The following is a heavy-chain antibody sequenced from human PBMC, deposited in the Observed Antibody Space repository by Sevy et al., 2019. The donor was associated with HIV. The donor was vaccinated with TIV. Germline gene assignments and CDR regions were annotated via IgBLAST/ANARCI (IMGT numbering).Heavy chain of an antibody. D-gene: IGHD3-22*01. J-gene: IGHJ3*02. V-gene: IGHV1-69*13. CDR2: IIPIFGTA. Sequence: ASVKVSCKASGGTFSSYAISWVRQAPGQGLEWMGGIIPIFGTANYAQKFQGRVTITADESTSTAYMERRSLRSEDTAVYYCASYYDSSGYYDAFDIWGQGTMVTVSS. CDR1: GGTFSSYA. CDR3: ASYYDSSGYYDAFDI.